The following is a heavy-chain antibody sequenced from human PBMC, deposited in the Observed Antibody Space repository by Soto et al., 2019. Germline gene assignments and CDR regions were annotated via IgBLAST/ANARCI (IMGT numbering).Heavy chain of an antibody. CDR3: AKEVSLGSTVDLGY. V-gene: IGHV3-21*04. CDR1: GFPFGIYT. Sequence: GGSLRLSCETSGFPFGIYTMNWVRQAPGKGLEWVSSISSSGTYIDYADSVKGRFTISRDNSMGTLYLQMKSLRVEDTAIYYCAKEVSLGSTVDLGYWGQGTLVTVSS. D-gene: IGHD7-27*01. J-gene: IGHJ4*02. CDR2: ISSSGTYI.